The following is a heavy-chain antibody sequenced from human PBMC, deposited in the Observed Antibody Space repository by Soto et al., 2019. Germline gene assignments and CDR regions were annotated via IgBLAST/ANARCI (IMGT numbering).Heavy chain of an antibody. D-gene: IGHD6-19*01. J-gene: IGHJ6*04. CDR1: GFTVSSNY. Sequence: EVQLVESGGGLVQPGGSLRLSCAASGFTVSSNYMSWVRQAPGKGLEWVSVIYSGGSTYYADSVKGRFTISRDNSKNTLYLQMSSLRAEDTAVYYCARDLWAVAAPSMDVWGKGTTVTVSS. V-gene: IGHV3-66*01. CDR3: ARDLWAVAAPSMDV. CDR2: IYSGGST.